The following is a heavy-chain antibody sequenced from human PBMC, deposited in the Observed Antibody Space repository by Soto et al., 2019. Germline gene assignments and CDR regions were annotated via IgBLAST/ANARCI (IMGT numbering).Heavy chain of an antibody. CDR1: GFTFSSYA. J-gene: IGHJ4*02. D-gene: IGHD5-12*01. CDR3: ARTSGYAFDY. V-gene: IGHV3-64*01. Sequence: GGSLRLSCAASGFTFSSYAMSWVRQAPGKGLEWVSVINSNGGSTYYANSVKGRFTISRDNSKNTLYLQMGSLRAEDMAVYYCARTSGYAFDYWGRGTLVTVSS. CDR2: INSNGGST.